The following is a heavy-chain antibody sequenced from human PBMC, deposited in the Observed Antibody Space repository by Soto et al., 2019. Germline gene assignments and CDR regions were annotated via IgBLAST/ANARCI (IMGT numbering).Heavy chain of an antibody. J-gene: IGHJ4*02. CDR3: AGGRTGPDH. Sequence: SETLSLTCTVFGGSVCSGSYSWSWIRQPPGKGLEWIGYVYYRGRTTYNPSLKSRVTLSIDTSKHQFSLRLSSVTAAAPAVYYCAGGRTGPDHWGQGTMVTVSS. CDR2: VYYRGRT. V-gene: IGHV4-61*01. CDR1: GGSVCSGSYS.